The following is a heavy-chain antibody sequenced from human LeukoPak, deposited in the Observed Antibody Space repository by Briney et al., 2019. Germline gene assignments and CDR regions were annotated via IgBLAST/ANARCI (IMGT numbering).Heavy chain of an antibody. D-gene: IGHD6-6*01. J-gene: IGHJ6*02. CDR3: ASEVLVRQYYYGMDV. CDR1: GYTFISYA. V-gene: IGHV1-3*01. CDR2: INAGNGNT. Sequence: ASVKVSCKASGYTFISYAMHWVRQAPGQRLEWMGWINAGNGNTKYSQKFQGRVTITRDTSASTAYMELSSLRSEDTAVYYCASEVLVRQYYYGMDVWGQGTTVTVSS.